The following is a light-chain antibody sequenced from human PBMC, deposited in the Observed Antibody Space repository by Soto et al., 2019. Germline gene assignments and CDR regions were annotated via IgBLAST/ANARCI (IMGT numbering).Light chain of an antibody. V-gene: IGKV3-20*01. CDR2: GAS. Sequence: EVVLTQSPGTLSLSPGERATLSCRASQGVSATYLAWFQQKPGQAPRLLIYGASSRATGVPDRFSGSGSGTDFTLTISRLEPEDFAVYYCQQYGSASITFGQGTRLEI. J-gene: IGKJ5*01. CDR1: QGVSATY. CDR3: QQYGSASIT.